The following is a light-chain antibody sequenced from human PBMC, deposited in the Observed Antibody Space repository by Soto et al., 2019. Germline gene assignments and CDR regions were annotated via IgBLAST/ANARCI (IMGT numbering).Light chain of an antibody. J-gene: IGKJ2*01. Sequence: DIVMTQSPDSLAVSLGETATIYCKSSQSVLYSSNNKNYLAWYQQKLGQPPKLLIFWASTRESGVPDRFSGSGFGTDFTLTISSLQAEDVAVYYCQQYYNTPYTFGQGTKLEIK. CDR3: QQYYNTPYT. CDR1: QSVLYSSNNKNY. CDR2: WAS. V-gene: IGKV4-1*01.